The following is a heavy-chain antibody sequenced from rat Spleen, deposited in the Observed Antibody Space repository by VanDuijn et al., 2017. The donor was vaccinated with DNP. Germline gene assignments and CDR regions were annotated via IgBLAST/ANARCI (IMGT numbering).Heavy chain of an antibody. Sequence: EVQLVESGGDLVQPGRSLKLSCVASGFTFNNYWMTWIRQVPGKGLEWIASITSSGGSTYYQDSMKGRFTISRDNAKSTLYLQMDSLRSEDTATYYCTTYYYWGQGVMVTVTS. CDR3: TTYYY. CDR2: ITSSGGST. J-gene: IGHJ2*01. V-gene: IGHV5-31*01. CDR1: GFTFNNYW. D-gene: IGHD1-7*01.